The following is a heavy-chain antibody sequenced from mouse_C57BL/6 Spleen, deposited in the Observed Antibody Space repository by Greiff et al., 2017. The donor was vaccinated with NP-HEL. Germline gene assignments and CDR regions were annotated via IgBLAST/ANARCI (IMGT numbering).Heavy chain of an antibody. CDR3: ARDLDSSGYDYAMDY. D-gene: IGHD3-2*02. J-gene: IGHJ4*01. CDR1: GYAFSSYW. V-gene: IGHV1-80*01. CDR2: IYPGDGDT. Sequence: VQLQESGAELVKPGASVKISCKASGYAFSSYWMNWVKQRPGKGLEWIGQIYPGDGDTNYNGKFKGKATLTADKSSSTSYMQLSSLTSEDSAVYVCARDLDSSGYDYAMDYWGQGTSVTVSS.